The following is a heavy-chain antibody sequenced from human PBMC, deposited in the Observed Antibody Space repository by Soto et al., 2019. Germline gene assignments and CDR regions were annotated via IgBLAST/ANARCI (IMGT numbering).Heavy chain of an antibody. CDR3: AKGGGWSGGTGFDY. Sequence: EVQLLESGGGLVQPGESVRLSCAASGFTFSNYAMSWVRQAPGKGLEWVSALSGSGANTYCADSVKGRGRFTISRDNSRNTLFLQMDSLRAEDTAVYYCAKGGGWSGGTGFDYWGQGTLVTVSS. V-gene: IGHV3-23*01. CDR2: LSGSGANT. J-gene: IGHJ4*02. D-gene: IGHD3-10*02. CDR1: GFTFSNYA.